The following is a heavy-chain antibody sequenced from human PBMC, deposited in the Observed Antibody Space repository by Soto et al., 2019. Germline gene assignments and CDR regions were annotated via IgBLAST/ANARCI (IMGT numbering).Heavy chain of an antibody. CDR3: ARAEQQLVPGYYGMDV. D-gene: IGHD6-13*01. CDR1: GDSVSSNSAA. Sequence: SLTCAISGDSVSSNSAAWNWIRQSPSRGLEWLGRTYYRSKWYNDYAVSVKSRITINPDTSKNQFSLQLNSVTPEDTAVYYCARAEQQLVPGYYGMDVWGQGTTVTVSS. V-gene: IGHV6-1*01. CDR2: TYYRSKWYN. J-gene: IGHJ6*02.